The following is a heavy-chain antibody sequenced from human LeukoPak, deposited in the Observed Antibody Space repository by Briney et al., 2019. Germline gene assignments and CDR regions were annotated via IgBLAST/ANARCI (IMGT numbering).Heavy chain of an antibody. D-gene: IGHD3-22*01. Sequence: SQTLSLTCVVSGDSIGGGSHSWSWIRQPPGKGLEWIGYIYQNGKTYYNPSLKSRVTISVDTSKNQFSLKLSSVTAADTAVYYCASQTYYYDSSGYGGLDYWGQGTLVTVSS. CDR3: ASQTYYYDSSGYGGLDY. CDR2: IYQNGKT. CDR1: GDSIGGGSHS. J-gene: IGHJ4*02. V-gene: IGHV4-30-2*03.